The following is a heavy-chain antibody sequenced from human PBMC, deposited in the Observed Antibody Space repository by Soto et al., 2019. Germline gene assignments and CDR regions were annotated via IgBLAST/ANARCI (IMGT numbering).Heavy chain of an antibody. CDR3: AKDRVVGATTDWFDP. J-gene: IGHJ5*02. CDR2: NSGSGGST. V-gene: IGHV3-23*01. CDR1: GFTFSSYA. Sequence: EVQLLESGGGLVQPGGSLRLSCAASGFTFSSYAMSWVRQAPGKGLEWVSANSGSGGSTYYADSVKGRFTISRDHSKNTLYLQMNSLRAEDTAVYYCAKDRVVGATTDWFDPWGQGTLVTVSS. D-gene: IGHD1-26*01.